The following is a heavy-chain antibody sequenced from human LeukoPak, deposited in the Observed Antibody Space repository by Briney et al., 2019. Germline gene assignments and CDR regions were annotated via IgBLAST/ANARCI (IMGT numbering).Heavy chain of an antibody. J-gene: IGHJ6*03. CDR2: IYHSGST. D-gene: IGHD2-2*01. Sequence: PSETLSLTCTVSGYSISSGYYWGWTRQPPGKGLEWIGSIYHSGSTYYNPYFKSRVTISRDTSKSQFSLKLSSVTAADTAVYYCSYCSSTSCLYYYYMDVGGKGTTVTVSS. CDR1: GYSISSGYY. CDR3: SYCSSTSCLYYYYMDV. V-gene: IGHV4-38-2*02.